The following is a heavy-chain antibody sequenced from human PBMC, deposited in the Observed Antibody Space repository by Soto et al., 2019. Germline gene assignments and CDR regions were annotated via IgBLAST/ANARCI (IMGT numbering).Heavy chain of an antibody. J-gene: IGHJ4*02. D-gene: IGHD5-18*01. CDR2: ISDSSTPI. Sequence: PGGSLRLSCAASGFTFSNYSMNWVRQAPGKGLEWVSYISDSSTPIYYADPVKGRFTISRDNAKNSLYLQMNSLRDEDTAVYYCARAGHSDGYNDYWGQGTLVTVSS. V-gene: IGHV3-48*02. CDR3: ARAGHSDGYNDY. CDR1: GFTFSNYS.